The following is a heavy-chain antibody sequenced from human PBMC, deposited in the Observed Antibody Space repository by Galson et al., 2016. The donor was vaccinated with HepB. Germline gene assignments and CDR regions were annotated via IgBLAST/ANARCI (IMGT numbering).Heavy chain of an antibody. CDR1: GFTFSDSA. CDR3: ATERTTGLKHFHS. CDR2: IRSKANTYAT. D-gene: IGHD1-1*01. J-gene: IGHJ4*02. Sequence: SLRLSCAASGFTFSDSAMHWVRQASGKGLEWVGRIRSKANTYATAYAASVKGRFTISRDDSKNTAYLHMNSLKTEDTAVYYCATERTTGLKHFHSWGQGTLVTVSS. V-gene: IGHV3-73*01.